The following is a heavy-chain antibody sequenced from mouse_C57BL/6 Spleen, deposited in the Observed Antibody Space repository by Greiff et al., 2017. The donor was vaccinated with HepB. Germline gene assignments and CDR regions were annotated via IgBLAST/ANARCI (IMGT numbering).Heavy chain of an antibody. CDR1: GYTFTDYY. CDR2: INPNNGGT. V-gene: IGHV1-26*01. J-gene: IGHJ2*01. D-gene: IGHD2-12*01. CDR3: ARVGLRD. Sequence: EVQLQQSGPELVKPGASVKISCKASGYTFTDYYMNWVKQSHGKSLEWIGDINPNNGGTSYNQKFKGKATLTADKSSSTAYMQLSSLTSEDSAVYFCARVGLRDWGQGTTLTVSS.